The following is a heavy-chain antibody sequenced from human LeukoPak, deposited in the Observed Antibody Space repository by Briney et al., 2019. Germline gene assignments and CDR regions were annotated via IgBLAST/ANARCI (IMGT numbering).Heavy chain of an antibody. CDR3: ARDIRVLRFLEWPAGYYYYGMDV. J-gene: IGHJ6*02. V-gene: IGHV1-18*01. CDR1: GYTFTSYG. Sequence: ASVKVSCKASGYTFTSYGISWVRQAPGQGLEWMGWISAYNGNTNYAQKLQGRVTMTTDTSTSTAYMELRSLRSDDTAVYYCARDIRVLRFLEWPAGYYYYGMDVWGQGTTVTVSS. CDR2: ISAYNGNT. D-gene: IGHD3-3*01.